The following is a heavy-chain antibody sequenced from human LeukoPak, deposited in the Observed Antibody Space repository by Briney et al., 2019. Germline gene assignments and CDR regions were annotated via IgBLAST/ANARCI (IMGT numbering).Heavy chain of an antibody. CDR3: ARRSYDILTGYYPNWFDP. CDR1: GGSISSSSYY. J-gene: IGHJ5*02. Sequence: SETLSLTCTVSGGSISSSSYYWGWIRQPPGKGLGWIGSIYYSGSTYYNPSLKSRVTISVDTSKNQFSLKLSSVTAADTAVYYCARRSYDILTGYYPNWFDPWGQGTLVTVSS. D-gene: IGHD3-9*01. CDR2: IYYSGST. V-gene: IGHV4-39*01.